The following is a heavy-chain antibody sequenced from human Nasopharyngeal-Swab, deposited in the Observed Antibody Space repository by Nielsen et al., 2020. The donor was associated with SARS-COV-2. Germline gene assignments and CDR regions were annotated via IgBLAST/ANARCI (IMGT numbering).Heavy chain of an antibody. J-gene: IGHJ3*02. CDR2: MNPNSGNT. CDR3: AREAGLLWFGRRDAFDI. CDR1: GYTFTSYD. Sequence: ASVKVSCKASGYTFTSYDINWVRQATGQGLEWMGWMNPNSGNTGYAQKFQGRVTMTRNTSISTAYMELSSLRSEDTAVYYCAREAGLLWFGRRDAFDIWGQGTMVTASS. V-gene: IGHV1-8*01. D-gene: IGHD3-10*01.